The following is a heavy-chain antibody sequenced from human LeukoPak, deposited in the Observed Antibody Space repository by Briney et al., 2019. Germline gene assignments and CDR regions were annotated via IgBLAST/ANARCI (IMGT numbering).Heavy chain of an antibody. CDR2: ISGSGGST. CDR3: AKSHLPYCGGDCLYPKYYFDY. V-gene: IGHV3-23*01. Sequence: GGSLRLSCAASGFTFSSYAMSWVRQAPGKGLEWVSAISGSGGSTYYADSVKGRFTISRDNSKNTLYLQMNSLRAEDTAVYYCAKSHLPYCGGDCLYPKYYFDYWGQGTLVTVSS. J-gene: IGHJ4*02. CDR1: GFTFSSYA. D-gene: IGHD2-21*01.